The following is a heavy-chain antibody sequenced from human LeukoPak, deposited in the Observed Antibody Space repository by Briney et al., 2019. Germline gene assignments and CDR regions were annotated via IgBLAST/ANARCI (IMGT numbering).Heavy chain of an antibody. J-gene: IGHJ6*02. V-gene: IGHV3-53*01. D-gene: IGHD3-3*01. CDR2: IYNTGST. Sequence: GGSLRLSCAASGFTVSTNCMIWVRQPPGKGLEWVSVIYNTGSTYNADSVKGRFTISRHNAKNSLYLQMNSLRAEDTAVYYCARDLPLDDFWSGLYYYYYGMDVWGQGTTVTVSS. CDR3: ARDLPLDDFWSGLYYYYYGMDV. CDR1: GFTVSTNC.